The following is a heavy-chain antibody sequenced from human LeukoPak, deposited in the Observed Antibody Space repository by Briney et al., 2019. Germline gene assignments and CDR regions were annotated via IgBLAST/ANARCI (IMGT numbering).Heavy chain of an antibody. CDR2: INHSGST. D-gene: IGHD3-22*01. V-gene: IGHV4-34*01. Sequence: KPSETLSLTCAVYGGSFSGYYWSWIRQPPGKGLEWIGEINHSGSTNYNPSLKSRVTISVDTSKNQFSLKLSSVTAADTAVYYCARGFRSSGRKRYFDYWGQGTLVTVSS. CDR1: GGSFSGYY. J-gene: IGHJ4*02. CDR3: ARGFRSSGRKRYFDY.